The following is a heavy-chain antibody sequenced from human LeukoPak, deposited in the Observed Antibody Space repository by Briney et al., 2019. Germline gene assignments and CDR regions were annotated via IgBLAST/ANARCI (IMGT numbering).Heavy chain of an antibody. Sequence: SETLSLTCTVSGGSISSYYWSWIRQPPGKGLEWIGYIYYSGSTNYNPSLKSRVTISVDASKNQFSLKLSSVTAADTAVYYCARDTKSSIAVAGHEGLDYWGQGTLVTVSS. CDR3: ARDTKSSIAVAGHEGLDY. CDR2: IYYSGST. D-gene: IGHD6-19*01. J-gene: IGHJ4*02. CDR1: GGSISSYY. V-gene: IGHV4-59*12.